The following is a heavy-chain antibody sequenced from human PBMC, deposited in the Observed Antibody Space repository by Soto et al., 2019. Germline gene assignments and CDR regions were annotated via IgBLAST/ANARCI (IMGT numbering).Heavy chain of an antibody. CDR2: IYYSGST. V-gene: IGHV4-61*08. D-gene: IGHD6-19*01. Sequence: SETLSLTCTVSGGSISSGGYYWSWIRQPPGKGLEWIGYIYYSGSTNYNPSLKSRVTISVDTSKNQFSLKLSSVTAADTAVYYCARDSIAVAGTYYGMDVWGQGTTVTVSS. J-gene: IGHJ6*02. CDR1: GGSISSGGYY. CDR3: ARDSIAVAGTYYGMDV.